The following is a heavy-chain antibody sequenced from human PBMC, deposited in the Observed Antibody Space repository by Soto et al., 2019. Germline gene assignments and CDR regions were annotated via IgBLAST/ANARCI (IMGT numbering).Heavy chain of an antibody. CDR3: TTGTRIFGVFVFYYMDG. J-gene: IGHJ6*03. Sequence: EVQLVESGGGLVKPGGSLRLSCAASGFTFSNAWMSWVRQAPGKGLEWVGRIKSKTDGGTTDYAAPVKGRFTISRDDSKNTLYLQMNSLKTEDTAVYYCTTGTRIFGVFVFYYMDGWGKGTTVTVSS. CDR1: GFTFSNAW. D-gene: IGHD3-3*01. CDR2: IKSKTDGGTT. V-gene: IGHV3-15*01.